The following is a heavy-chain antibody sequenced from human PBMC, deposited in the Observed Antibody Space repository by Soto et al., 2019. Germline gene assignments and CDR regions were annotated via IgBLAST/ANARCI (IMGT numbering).Heavy chain of an antibody. D-gene: IGHD3-10*01. Sequence: ASVKVSCKASGYTFTGYYMHWVRQAPGQGLEWMGWINPNSGGTNYAQKFQGWVTMTRDTSISTAYMELSRLRSDDTAVYYCARASNAVLLWFGELEDTRNCFDPWGQGTLVTVPQ. V-gene: IGHV1-2*04. CDR2: INPNSGGT. CDR1: GYTFTGYY. CDR3: ARASNAVLLWFGELEDTRNCFDP. J-gene: IGHJ5*02.